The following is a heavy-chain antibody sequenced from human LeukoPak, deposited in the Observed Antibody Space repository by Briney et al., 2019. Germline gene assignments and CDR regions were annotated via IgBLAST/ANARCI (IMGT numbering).Heavy chain of an antibody. CDR1: GFTFSSYS. J-gene: IGHJ4*02. CDR3: ARVGDTAMVSDY. V-gene: IGHV3-21*01. CDR2: ISSSSSYI. Sequence: GRSLRLSCAASGFTFSSYSMNWVRQAPGKGLEWVSSISSSSSYIYYADSVKGRFTISRDNAKNSLYLQMNSLRAEDTAVYYCARVGDTAMVSDYWGQGTLVTVSS. D-gene: IGHD5-18*01.